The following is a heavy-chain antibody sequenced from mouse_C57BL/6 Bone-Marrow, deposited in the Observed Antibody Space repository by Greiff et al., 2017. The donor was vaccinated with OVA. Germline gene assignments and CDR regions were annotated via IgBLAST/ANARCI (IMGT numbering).Heavy chain of an antibody. CDR1: GYSFTDYN. J-gene: IGHJ4*01. CDR3: ARVQGLTFYAMDY. D-gene: IGHD2-13*01. Sequence: EVQLQQSGPELVKPGASVKISCKASGYSFTDYNLNWVKQSNGKSLEWFGVINPNYGTTSYNQKFKGKATLTVDQSSSTAYMQLNSLTSEDSAVYYCARVQGLTFYAMDYWGQGTSVTVSS. V-gene: IGHV1-39*01. CDR2: INPNYGTT.